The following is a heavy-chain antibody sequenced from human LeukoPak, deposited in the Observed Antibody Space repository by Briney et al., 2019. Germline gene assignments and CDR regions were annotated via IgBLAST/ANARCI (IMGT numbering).Heavy chain of an antibody. V-gene: IGHV1-18*01. Sequence: ASVKVSCKASGYTFTSYGISWVRQAPGQGLEWMGWISAYNGNTNYAQKLQGRVTMTTDTSTSTAYMELRSLRSDDTAVYYCARDEPLMGELRALDYYYHGMDVWGQGTTVTVSS. CDR2: ISAYNGNT. D-gene: IGHD3-16*01. J-gene: IGHJ6*02. CDR1: GYTFTSYG. CDR3: ARDEPLMGELRALDYYYHGMDV.